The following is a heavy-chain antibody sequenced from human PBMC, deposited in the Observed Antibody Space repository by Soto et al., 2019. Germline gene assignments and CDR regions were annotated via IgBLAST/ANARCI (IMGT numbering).Heavy chain of an antibody. J-gene: IGHJ5*02. V-gene: IGHV1-18*01. Sequence: QVQLVQSGAEVKKPGASVKVSCKASGYTFTSYGISWVRQAPGQGLEWMGWISAYNGNTNYAQKLQGRVTMTTDTSTRTDDIGLRSLRSDDTAVDYCARDGSPSWMEQWLVVSPGKGWCDPWGQGTLVTVSS. D-gene: IGHD6-19*01. CDR2: ISAYNGNT. CDR1: GYTFTSYG. CDR3: ARDGSPSWMEQWLVVSPGKGWCDP.